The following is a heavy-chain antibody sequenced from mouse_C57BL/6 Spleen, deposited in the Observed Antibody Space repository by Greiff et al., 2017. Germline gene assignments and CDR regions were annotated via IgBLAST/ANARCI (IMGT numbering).Heavy chain of an antibody. CDR1: GFTFSSYG. CDR2: ISSGGSYT. J-gene: IGHJ2*01. CDR3: ARQRESAIVKSYFDY. D-gene: IGHD1-2*01. V-gene: IGHV5-6*01. Sequence: EVKLMESGGDLVKPGGSLKLSCAASGFTFSSYGMSWVRQTPDKRLEWVSTISSGGSYTYYPDSVKGRFTISTVNAKNTLYLQMRSLRSEDTAMYYCARQRESAIVKSYFDYGGQGTTLTVSS.